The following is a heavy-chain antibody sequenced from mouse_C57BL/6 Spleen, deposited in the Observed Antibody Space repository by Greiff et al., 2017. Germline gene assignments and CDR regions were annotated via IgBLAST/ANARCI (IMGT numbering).Heavy chain of an antibody. J-gene: IGHJ2*01. CDR3: ARGVYYDYDADY. Sequence: EVQVVESGPELVKPGASVKMSCKASGYTFTDYNMHWVKQSHGKSLEWIGYINPNNGGTSYNQKFKGKATLTVNKSSSTAYMELRSLTSEDSAVXYCARGVYYDYDADYWGQGTTLTVSS. CDR2: INPNNGGT. CDR1: GYTFTDYN. V-gene: IGHV1-22*01. D-gene: IGHD2-4*01.